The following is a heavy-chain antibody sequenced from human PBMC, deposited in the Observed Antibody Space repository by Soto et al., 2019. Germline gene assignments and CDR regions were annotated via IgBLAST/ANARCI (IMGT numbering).Heavy chain of an antibody. V-gene: IGHV3-23*01. CDR2: ISGDGGNT. J-gene: IGHJ6*02. CDR3: ARDLADYYGMDV. Sequence: GGSLRLSCAASRFTFSSYAMSWVRQAPGKGLEWVSAISGDGGNTYYADSVRGRFTISRDNSKNTLYLQMNSLRAEDTAVYYCARDLADYYGMDVWGQGTTVTVSS. CDR1: RFTFSSYA.